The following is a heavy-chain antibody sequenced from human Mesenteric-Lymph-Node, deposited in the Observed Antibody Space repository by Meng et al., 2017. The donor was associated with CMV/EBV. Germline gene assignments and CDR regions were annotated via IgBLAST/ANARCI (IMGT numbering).Heavy chain of an antibody. CDR1: GGSISRTSYY. V-gene: IGHV4-39*07. CDR2: MYYSGST. J-gene: IGHJ4*02. CDR3: ARGDFWSGYFDY. Sequence: SETLSLTCTVSGGSISRTSYYWGWIRQPPGKGLEWIGSMYYSGSTYYNPSLKSRVTISVDTSKNQFSLKLSSVTAADTAVYYCARGDFWSGYFDYWGQGTLVTVSS. D-gene: IGHD3-3*01.